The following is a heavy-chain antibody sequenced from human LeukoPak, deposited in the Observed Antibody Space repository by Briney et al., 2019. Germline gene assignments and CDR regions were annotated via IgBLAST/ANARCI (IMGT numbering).Heavy chain of an antibody. V-gene: IGHV3-7*01. J-gene: IGHJ4*02. CDR2: INPDGNDK. Sequence: RGSLRLSCTVSGFTFSSHWMSWVRQAPGKVLEWVANINPDGNDKQYVDSVKGRFTISRDNAKNSLYLQMNSLRAEDTAVYYCIPANRGPSPLSDYWGQGTLVTVSS. D-gene: IGHD2/OR15-2a*01. CDR3: IPANRGPSPLSDY. CDR1: GFTFSSHW.